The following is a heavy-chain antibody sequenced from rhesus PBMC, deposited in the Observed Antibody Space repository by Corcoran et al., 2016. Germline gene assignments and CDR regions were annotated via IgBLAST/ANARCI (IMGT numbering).Heavy chain of an antibody. J-gene: IGHJ6*01. CDR3: ARYGSSYGGLDS. V-gene: IGHV4S2*01. CDR2: IYGSGGST. CDR1: GASISSNY. Sequence: QVQLQESGPGLVKPSETLPLTCAVSGASISSNYWLWLRQAPGQGLAWIGRIYGSGGSTDYNPSLKSRVTISIDTSKNQFSLKLSSVTAADTAVYYCARYGSSYGGLDSWGQGVVVTVSS. D-gene: IGHD4-29*01.